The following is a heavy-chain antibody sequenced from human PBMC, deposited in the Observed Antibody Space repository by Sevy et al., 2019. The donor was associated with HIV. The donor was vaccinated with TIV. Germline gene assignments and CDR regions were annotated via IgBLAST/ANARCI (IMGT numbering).Heavy chain of an antibody. J-gene: IGHJ4*02. CDR3: ARGHDHVWGSYRASFDY. CDR1: GYTFTSYG. CDR2: ISAYNGNT. Sequence: ASVKVSCKASGYTFTSYGISWVRQAPGQGLEWMGWISAYNGNTNYAQKLQGRVTMTTDTSTSTAYMELRSLRSDDTAVYYCARGHDHVWGSYRASFDYWGQGTLVTVSS. V-gene: IGHV1-18*01. D-gene: IGHD3-16*02.